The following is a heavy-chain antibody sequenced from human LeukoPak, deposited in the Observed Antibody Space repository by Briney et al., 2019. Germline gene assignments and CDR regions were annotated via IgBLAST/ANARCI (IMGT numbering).Heavy chain of an antibody. D-gene: IGHD3-22*01. J-gene: IGHJ4*02. V-gene: IGHV1-69*04. CDR3: AAHLYYYDSSTFDY. CDR2: IIPILGIA. Sequence: ASVKVSCKASGGTFSSYAISWVRQAPGQGLEWMGRIIPILGIANYAQKFQGRVTITADKSTSTAYMELSSLRSEDTAVYYCAAHLYYYDSSTFDYWGQGTLVTVSS. CDR1: GGTFSSYA.